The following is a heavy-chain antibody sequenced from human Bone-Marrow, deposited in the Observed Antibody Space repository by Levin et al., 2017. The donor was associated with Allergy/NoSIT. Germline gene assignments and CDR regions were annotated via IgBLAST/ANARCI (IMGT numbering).Heavy chain of an antibody. CDR3: ARVSPPLYSALDL. CDR2: ISTNSATI. Sequence: GESLKISCAASGFTFSSYSLNWVRQAPGKGLEWVSYISTNSATIYYADSVRGRFTISRDNVKNSLHLQMNSLRDEDTAVYYCARVSPPLYSALDLWGQGTLVTVSS. D-gene: IGHD5-18*01. CDR1: GFTFSSYS. J-gene: IGHJ5*02. V-gene: IGHV3-48*02.